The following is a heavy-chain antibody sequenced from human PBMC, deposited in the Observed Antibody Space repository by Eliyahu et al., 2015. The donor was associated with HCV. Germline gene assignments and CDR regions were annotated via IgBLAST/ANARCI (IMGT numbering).Heavy chain of an antibody. V-gene: IGHV1-69*01. D-gene: IGHD2-2*01. Sequence: QVQLVQSGAEVKKPGSSVXVSCKASGGTFSSYAXSWVRXAPGQGLEWMGGIIPIFGTANYAQKFQGRVTITADESTSTAYMELSSLRSEDTAVYYCARGVIGCSSTSCYGGPLHYYYYGMDVWGQGTTVTVSS. J-gene: IGHJ6*02. CDR2: IIPIFGTA. CDR3: ARGVIGCSSTSCYGGPLHYYYYGMDV. CDR1: GGTFSSYA.